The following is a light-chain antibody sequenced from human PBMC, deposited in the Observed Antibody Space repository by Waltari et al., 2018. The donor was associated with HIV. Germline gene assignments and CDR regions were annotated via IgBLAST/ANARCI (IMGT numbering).Light chain of an antibody. CDR2: EVR. CDR3: SSYTRSSTHVV. V-gene: IGLV2-14*01. J-gene: IGLJ2*01. Sequence: QSALTPAASVSGSPGQSSTICCTGASSDVGGYSYVSWYQQHQGKAPKLMIYEVRNRPSGVSNRFSGSKSGNTASLTISGLQAEDEADYYCSSYTRSSTHVVFGGGTKLTVL. CDR1: SSDVGGYSY.